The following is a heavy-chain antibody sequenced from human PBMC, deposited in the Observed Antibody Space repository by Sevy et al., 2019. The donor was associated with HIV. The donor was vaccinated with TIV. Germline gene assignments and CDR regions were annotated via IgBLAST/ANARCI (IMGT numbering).Heavy chain of an antibody. CDR1: GYTFTSYR. D-gene: IGHD2-15*01. CDR3: ARAYCSGGRCYSLAY. V-gene: IGHV1-18*01. J-gene: IGHJ4*02. CDR2: ISAHNRDT. Sequence: ASVKVSCKASGYTFTSYRIYWVRQAPGQGLESMGWISAHNRDTNYAQKFQGRVTMITDTSTTTAYMDLRSLRSDDTALYYCARAYCSGGRCYSLAYWGQGTLVTVSS.